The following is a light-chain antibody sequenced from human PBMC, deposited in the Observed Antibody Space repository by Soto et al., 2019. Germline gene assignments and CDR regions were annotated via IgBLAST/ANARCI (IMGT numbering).Light chain of an antibody. CDR2: GAS. Sequence: DIQMTQSPSTLSASVGDRVTITCRASQSVSDWLAWYQHKPGKTPKLLIYGASNLHTGVSARFRGSGSGSDFSLTISSLQPDDIGIYYCQYYTLYSGPFGQGTRV. J-gene: IGKJ1*01. V-gene: IGKV1-5*01. CDR3: QYYTLYSGP. CDR1: QSVSDW.